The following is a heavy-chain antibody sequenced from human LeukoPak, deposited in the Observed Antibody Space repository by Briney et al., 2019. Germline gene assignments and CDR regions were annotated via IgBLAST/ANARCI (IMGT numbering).Heavy chain of an antibody. CDR2: IYYSGST. D-gene: IGHD3-3*01. CDR1: GGSISSYY. CDR3: ARDAGYDFWSGTPGMDV. J-gene: IGHJ6*04. V-gene: IGHV4-59*01. Sequence: SETLSLTCTVSGGSISSYYWSWIRQPPGKGLEWIGYIYYSGSTNYNPSLKSRVTISVDTSKNQFSLKLSSVTAADTAVYYCARDAGYDFWSGTPGMDVWGKGTTVTVSS.